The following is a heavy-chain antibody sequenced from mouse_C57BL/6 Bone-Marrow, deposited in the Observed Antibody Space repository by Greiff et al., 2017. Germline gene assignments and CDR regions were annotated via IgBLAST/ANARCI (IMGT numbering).Heavy chain of an antibody. CDR2: IYPRSGNT. Sequence: VQLQQSGAELARPGASVKLSCKASGYTFTSYGISWVKQRTGQGLEWIGEIYPRSGNTYYNEKFKGKATLTADKSSSTAYMELCSLTSEDSAVYFCARNYDYLDAWFAYWGQGTLVTVSA. D-gene: IGHD2-4*01. CDR1: GYTFTSYG. V-gene: IGHV1-81*01. J-gene: IGHJ3*01. CDR3: ARNYDYLDAWFAY.